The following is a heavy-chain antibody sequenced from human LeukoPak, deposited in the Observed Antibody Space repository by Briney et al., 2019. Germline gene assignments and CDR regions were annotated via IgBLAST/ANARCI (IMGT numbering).Heavy chain of an antibody. V-gene: IGHV3-48*01. CDR2: ISSSSSTI. CDR3: ARDPWGPAANYMDV. J-gene: IGHJ6*03. CDR1: GFTFSSYS. D-gene: IGHD2-2*01. Sequence: GGSLRLPCAASGFTFSSYSMNWVRQAPGKGLEWVSYISSSSSTIYYADSVKGRFTISRDNAKNSLYLQMNSLRAEDTAVYYCARDPWGPAANYMDVWGKGTTVTVSS.